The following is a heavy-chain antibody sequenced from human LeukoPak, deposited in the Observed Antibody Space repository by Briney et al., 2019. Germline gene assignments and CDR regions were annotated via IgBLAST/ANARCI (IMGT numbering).Heavy chain of an antibody. J-gene: IGHJ4*02. D-gene: IGHD5-18*01. CDR3: TSGIVTIDF. V-gene: IGHV3-15*01. CDR1: GYTFNNAW. Sequence: GGSLRLSCTASGYTFNNAWMSWVRQAPGKGLEWVGRIKSKTDGGATDYAAPVTGRFTISRDDSKNTLYLEMNSLKTEDTAVYYCTSGIVTIDFWGQGTLVTVSS. CDR2: IKSKTDGGAT.